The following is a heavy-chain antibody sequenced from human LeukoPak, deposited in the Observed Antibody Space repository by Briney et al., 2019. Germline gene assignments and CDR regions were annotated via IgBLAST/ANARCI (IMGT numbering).Heavy chain of an antibody. CDR2: IYHSGST. Sequence: PSETLSLTCAVSGYSISSGYYWGWIRQPPGKGLEWIGSIYHSGSTYYNPSLKSRVTISVDTSKNQFSLKLSSVTAADTAVYYCARVTSSGGYYFDYWGQGTLVTVSS. J-gene: IGHJ4*02. V-gene: IGHV4-38-2*01. CDR3: ARVTSSGGYYFDY. D-gene: IGHD6-25*01. CDR1: GYSISSGYY.